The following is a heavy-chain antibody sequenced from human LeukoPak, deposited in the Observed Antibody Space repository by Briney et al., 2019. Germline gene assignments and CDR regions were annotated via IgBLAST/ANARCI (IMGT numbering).Heavy chain of an antibody. D-gene: IGHD6-13*01. V-gene: IGHV4-34*01. CDR2: INHSGST. CDR1: GGSFSGYY. J-gene: IGHJ4*02. CDR3: ARRGAAGTIGY. Sequence: SETLSLTCAVYGGSFSGYYWSWIRQPPGKGLEWIGEINHSGSTNYNPSLKSRVTISVDTSKNQFSLKLSSVTAADTAVYYCARRGAAGTIGYWGQGTLVTVSS.